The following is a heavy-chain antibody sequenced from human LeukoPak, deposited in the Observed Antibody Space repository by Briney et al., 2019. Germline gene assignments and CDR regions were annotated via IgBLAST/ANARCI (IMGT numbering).Heavy chain of an antibody. CDR3: ARAGGITIFAVVTAPYYQYYGLGV. CDR2: INPSGGST. J-gene: IGHJ6*02. CDR1: GYTFTSYY. Sequence: ASVKVSCKASGYTFTSYYMHWVRQAPGQGLEWMGIINPSGGSTRYAQTFQGRVTMTRGTSTNTVYMELSSLRSEDTAVYYCARAGGITIFAVVTAPYYQYYGLGVWGQGTTVTVSS. V-gene: IGHV1-46*01. D-gene: IGHD3-3*01.